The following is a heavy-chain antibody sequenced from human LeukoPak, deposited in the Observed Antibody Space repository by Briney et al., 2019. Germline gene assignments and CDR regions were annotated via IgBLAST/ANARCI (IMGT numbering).Heavy chain of an antibody. J-gene: IGHJ5*02. CDR2: INYSGST. CDR1: GSSIISYY. CDR3: ARVVGHTLNFFDP. D-gene: IGHD1-26*01. V-gene: IGHV4-59*01. Sequence: SETLSLTCTVSGSSIISYYWIWIRQPPGKGLEWIAYINYSGSTNYNPSLKSRVTISIDTSKNQFSLKVSSVTAADAAVYYCARVVGHTLNFFDPWGQGTLVTVSS.